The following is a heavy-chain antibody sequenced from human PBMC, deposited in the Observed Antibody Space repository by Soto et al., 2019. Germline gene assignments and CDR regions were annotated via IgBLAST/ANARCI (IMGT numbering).Heavy chain of an antibody. J-gene: IGHJ4*02. CDR2: IYHSGST. D-gene: IGHD4-17*01. V-gene: IGHV4-38-2*01. CDR1: GYSISRGDF. Sequence: SLTCAGSGYSISRGDFWGWIRQPPGKGLEWVGSIYHSGSTYYNPSLKSRVTISVDTSKNQFSLKLSSVTAADTAAYYCARADGDFFYYFDYWGQGTLVTVSS. CDR3: ARADGDFFYYFDY.